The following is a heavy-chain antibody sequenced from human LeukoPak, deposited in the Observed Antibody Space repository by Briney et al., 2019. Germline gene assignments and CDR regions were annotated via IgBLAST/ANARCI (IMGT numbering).Heavy chain of an antibody. CDR2: FDPEDVEI. CDR3: ATFAIFGVFNYSFEV. D-gene: IGHD3-3*01. V-gene: IGHV1-24*01. J-gene: IGHJ3*01. CDR1: GNTPTELS. Sequence: ASVKVSCKLSGNTPTELSMHWVRQVPGKGLEWMGGFDPEDVEIIYAQKFKGRVTMTEDTSTDTAYMELSSLKSEDTAVYYCATFAIFGVFNYSFEVWGQGTMVTVSS.